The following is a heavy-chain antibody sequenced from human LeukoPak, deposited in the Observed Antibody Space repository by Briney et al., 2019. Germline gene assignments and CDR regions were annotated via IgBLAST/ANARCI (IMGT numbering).Heavy chain of an antibody. CDR1: GFTFDDYA. CDR3: AKGLVHAFDS. CDR2: ISWNSGSI. J-gene: IGHJ3*02. V-gene: IGHV3-9*01. Sequence: GRSLRLSCAASGFTFDDYAMHWVRQAPGKGLEWVSGISWNSGSIGYADSVKGRFTISRDNAKNSLYLQMNSLRAEDTALYYCAKGLVHAFDSWGQGTMVTVSS.